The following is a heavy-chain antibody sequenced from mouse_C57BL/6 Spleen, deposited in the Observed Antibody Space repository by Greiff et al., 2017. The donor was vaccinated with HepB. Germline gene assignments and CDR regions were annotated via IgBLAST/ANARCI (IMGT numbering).Heavy chain of an antibody. D-gene: IGHD2-3*01. CDR3: ARDGYLFDY. V-gene: IGHV5-9*01. CDR1: GFTFSSYT. CDR2: ISGGGGNT. J-gene: IGHJ2*01. Sequence: EVKLQESGGGLVKPGGSLKLSCAASGFTFSSYTMSWVRQTPEKRLEWVATISGGGGNTYYPDSVKGRFTISRDNAKNTLYLQMSSLRSEDTALYYCARDGYLFDYWGQGTTLTVSS.